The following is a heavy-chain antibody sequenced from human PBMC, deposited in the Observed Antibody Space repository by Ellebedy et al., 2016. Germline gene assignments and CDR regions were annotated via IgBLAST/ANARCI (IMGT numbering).Heavy chain of an antibody. V-gene: IGHV3-21*01. Sequence: GGSLRLXXAASESTFSGYTMNWVRQAPGKGLEWVSSISSSGSNIFYADSVKGRFIVSRDNAKNSLFLQMNSLRVEDTAVYYCTRDGSEWSRDVWGQGTLVTVSS. CDR1: ESTFSGYT. D-gene: IGHD3-3*01. CDR3: TRDGSEWSRDV. J-gene: IGHJ4*02. CDR2: ISSSGSNI.